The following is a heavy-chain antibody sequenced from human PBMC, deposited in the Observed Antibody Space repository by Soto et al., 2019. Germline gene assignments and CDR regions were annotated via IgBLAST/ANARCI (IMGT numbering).Heavy chain of an antibody. D-gene: IGHD6-13*01. CDR2: ISSSSSYI. Sequence: GGSLRLSCAASGFTFSSYSMNWVRQAPGKGLEWVSSISSSSSYIYYADSVKGRFTISRDNAKNSLYLQMNSLRAEDTAVYYCARDGGRSGYGSSWIDYWGQGTLVTVSS. CDR3: ARDGGRSGYGSSWIDY. CDR1: GFTFSSYS. J-gene: IGHJ4*02. V-gene: IGHV3-21*01.